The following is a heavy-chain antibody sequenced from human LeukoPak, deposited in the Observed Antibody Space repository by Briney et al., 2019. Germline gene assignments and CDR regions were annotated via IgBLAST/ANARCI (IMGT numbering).Heavy chain of an antibody. J-gene: IGHJ3*02. CDR3: ASDSSGYYHVAFDI. Sequence: PSETLSLTCTVSGGSISSYYWSWIRQPPGKGLEWIGYIYYSGSTNYNPSLKSRVTISVDTSKNQFSLKLSSVTAADTAVYYCASDSSGYYHVAFDIWGQGTMVTVSS. CDR2: IYYSGST. D-gene: IGHD3-22*01. CDR1: GGSISSYY. V-gene: IGHV4-59*01.